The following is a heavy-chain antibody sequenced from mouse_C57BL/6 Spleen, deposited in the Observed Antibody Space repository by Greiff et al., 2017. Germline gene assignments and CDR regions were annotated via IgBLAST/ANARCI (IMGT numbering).Heavy chain of an antibody. J-gene: IGHJ4*01. CDR1: GYAFSSSW. CDR3: AISDGYYNYYAMDY. V-gene: IGHV1-82*01. Sequence: QVQLKESGPELVKPGASVKISCKASGYAFSSSWMNWVKQRPGKGLEWIGRIYPGDGDTNYNGKFKGKATLTADKSSSTAYMQLSSLTSEDSAVYFCAISDGYYNYYAMDYWGQGTSGTVSS. CDR2: IYPGDGDT. D-gene: IGHD2-3*01.